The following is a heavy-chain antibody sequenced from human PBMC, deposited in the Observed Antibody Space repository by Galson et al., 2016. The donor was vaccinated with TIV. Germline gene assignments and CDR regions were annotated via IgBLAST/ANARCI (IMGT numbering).Heavy chain of an antibody. V-gene: IGHV3-23*01. Sequence: SLRLSCAASGFTFSSYAMSWVRQAPGKGLAWVSAISASGSHTFYAGSVKGRFTISRDNSRNTLYLQMNGLRPEDTAVYYCAKEVSTVPYGIDLWGQGTTVTVSS. CDR1: GFTFSSYA. J-gene: IGHJ6*02. D-gene: IGHD5/OR15-5a*01. CDR2: ISASGSHT. CDR3: AKEVSTVPYGIDL.